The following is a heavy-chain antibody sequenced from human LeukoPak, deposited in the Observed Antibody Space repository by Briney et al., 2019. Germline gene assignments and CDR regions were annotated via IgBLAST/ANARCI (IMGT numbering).Heavy chain of an antibody. V-gene: IGHV4-30-4*01. CDR1: GDSINNPDYF. CDR3: ARTTDYGDYLVDY. J-gene: IGHJ4*02. D-gene: IGHD4-17*01. Sequence: SQTLSLTCTVSGDSINNPDYFWSWVRQPPGKGLEWIGYIYYSGSTFSNPSLKSRVTISVDTSKNQFSLKLSSVTAADTAVYYCARTTDYGDYLVDYWGQGTLVTVSS. CDR2: IYYSGST.